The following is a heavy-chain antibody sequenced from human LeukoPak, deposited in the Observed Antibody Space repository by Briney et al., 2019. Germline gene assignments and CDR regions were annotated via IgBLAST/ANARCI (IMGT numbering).Heavy chain of an antibody. D-gene: IGHD6-19*01. J-gene: IGHJ3*02. CDR1: GGTFSSYA. Sequence: SVKVSCKASGGTFSSYAISWVRQAPGQGLEWMGGIIPIFGTANYAQKFQGRVTITADESTSTAYMELSSLRFEDTAVYYCARRIAVAGDAFDIWGQGTMVTVSS. V-gene: IGHV1-69*13. CDR3: ARRIAVAGDAFDI. CDR2: IIPIFGTA.